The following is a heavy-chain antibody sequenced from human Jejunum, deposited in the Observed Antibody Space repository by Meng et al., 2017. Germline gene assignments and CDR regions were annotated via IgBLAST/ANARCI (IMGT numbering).Heavy chain of an antibody. CDR1: GGSISSSSYY. D-gene: IGHD1-26*01. Sequence: QLQLQESGPGLVKPSETLSITCTVSGGSISSSSYYWGWIRQPPGKGLEWIGSIYYSGSTYYNPSLKSRVTISVDTSKNQFSLNLSSVTAADTAVYYCARMDSAFHYFDYWGQGTLVTVSS. V-gene: IGHV4-39*07. CDR2: IYYSGST. J-gene: IGHJ4*02. CDR3: ARMDSAFHYFDY.